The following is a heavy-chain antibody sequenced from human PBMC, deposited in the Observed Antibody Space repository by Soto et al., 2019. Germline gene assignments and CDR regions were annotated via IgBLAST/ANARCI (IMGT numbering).Heavy chain of an antibody. CDR3: VRGVIH. J-gene: IGHJ4*02. Sequence: SETLSLTCTVSGGFISSGGYYWSWIRQHPGKGLEWIGYIDYRRSTDYSPSLKSRVTISLDTSKKQISLKLSSVTAADTAVYFCVRGVIHWGLGTLVTVSS. D-gene: IGHD6-13*01. CDR1: GGFISSGGYY. V-gene: IGHV4-31*03. CDR2: IDYRRST.